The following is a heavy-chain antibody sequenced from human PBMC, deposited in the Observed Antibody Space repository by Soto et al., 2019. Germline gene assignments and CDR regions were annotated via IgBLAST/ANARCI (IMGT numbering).Heavy chain of an antibody. J-gene: IGHJ6*02. D-gene: IGHD3-3*01. Sequence: SVKVSCKASGGTFSSYAISWVRQAPGQGLEWMGGIIPIFGTANYAQKFQGRVTITADESTSTAYMELSSLRSEDTAVYYCARAGRDFWSGSPNSYYYYGMDVWGQGTTVTVSS. CDR2: IIPIFGTA. CDR1: GGTFSSYA. CDR3: ARAGRDFWSGSPNSYYYYGMDV. V-gene: IGHV1-69*13.